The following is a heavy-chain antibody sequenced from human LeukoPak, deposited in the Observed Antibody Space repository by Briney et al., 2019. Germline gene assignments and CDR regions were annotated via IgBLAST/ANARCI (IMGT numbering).Heavy chain of an antibody. CDR1: GYTFTGYY. V-gene: IGHV1-2*02. J-gene: IGHJ5*02. Sequence: ASVKVSCKASGYTFTGYYMHWVRQAPGQGLEWMGWINPNSGGTNYAQKFQGRVTMTRDTSISTAYMELSRLRSDDTAVYYCARIYCIGGSCWFDPWGQGTLVTVSS. CDR3: ARIYCIGGSCWFDP. CDR2: INPNSGGT. D-gene: IGHD2-15*01.